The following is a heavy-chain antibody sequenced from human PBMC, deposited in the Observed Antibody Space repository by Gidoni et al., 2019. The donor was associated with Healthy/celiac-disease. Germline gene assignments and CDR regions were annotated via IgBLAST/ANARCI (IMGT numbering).Heavy chain of an antibody. J-gene: IGHJ4*02. V-gene: IGHV4-39*01. CDR3: ATEASGYYDSSGYSYFDY. Sequence: QLQLQESGPGLVKPSETLSLTCTVSGCSLSSSSYYWGWIRQPPGKGLEWIGSISSSGSTYYNPSLKSRVTISVDTSKNQFSLKLSSVTAADTAVYYCATEASGYYDSSGYSYFDYWGQGTLVTVSS. CDR2: ISSSGST. CDR1: GCSLSSSSYY. D-gene: IGHD3-22*01.